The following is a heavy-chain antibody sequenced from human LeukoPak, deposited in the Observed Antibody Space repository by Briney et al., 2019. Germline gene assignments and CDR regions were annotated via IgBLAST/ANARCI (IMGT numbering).Heavy chain of an antibody. V-gene: IGHV4-34*01. D-gene: IGHD3-22*01. CDR3: ARGPHYYDSSGYYRPIYRSTLYHFDY. CDR1: GGSFSGYY. CDR2: INHSGST. J-gene: IGHJ4*02. Sequence: PSETLSLTCAVYGGSFSGYYWSWIRQPPGKGLEWIGEINHSGSTNYNPSLKSRVTISVDTSKNQFSLKLSSVTAADTAVYYCARGPHYYDSSGYYRPIYRSTLYHFDYWGQGTLVTVSS.